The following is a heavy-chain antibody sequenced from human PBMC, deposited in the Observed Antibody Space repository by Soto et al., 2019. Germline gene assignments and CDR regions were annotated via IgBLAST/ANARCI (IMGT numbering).Heavy chain of an antibody. V-gene: IGHV4-59*08. CDR3: VRQGIGPLHGLVDV. Sequence: QVQLQESGPGMVKPSETLSLPCTVSSDPTSTHNWGWIRQTPGKGLEWIGYIYETGSTSYNPSLNSRVTISLDRSTKQLSLKLSSATAADTAMYHCVRQGIGPLHGLVDVWGRGTTVTVSS. CDR2: IYETGST. D-gene: IGHD3-10*01. J-gene: IGHJ6*02. CDR1: SDPTSTHN.